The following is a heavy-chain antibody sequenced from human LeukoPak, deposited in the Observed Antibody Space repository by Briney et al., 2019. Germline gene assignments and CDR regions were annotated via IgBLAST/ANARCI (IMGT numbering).Heavy chain of an antibody. D-gene: IGHD1-26*01. CDR2: IYYTGST. CDR3: ARLQGGSTAVFDY. V-gene: IGHV4-59*01. Sequence: SETLSLTCTVSGGSISGDYWSWIRQPPGKGLEWVGYIYYTGSTNYNPSLKSRVTISVDTSDNQFSLKLSSVTAADTAVYYCARLQGGSTAVFDYWAREPWSPSPQ. J-gene: IGHJ4*02. CDR1: GGSISGDY.